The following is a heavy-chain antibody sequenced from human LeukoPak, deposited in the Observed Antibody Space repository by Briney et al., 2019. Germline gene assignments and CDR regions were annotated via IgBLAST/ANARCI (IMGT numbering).Heavy chain of an antibody. D-gene: IGHD6-19*01. CDR2: INGNDYRT. CDR3: AKGSAVADIYFDY. CDR1: GSTFSSYA. V-gene: IGHV3-23*01. Sequence: PGGSLRLSCTASGSTFSSYAMSWVRQAPGKGLEWVSSINGNDYRTFYADSVKGRFTISRDNSKNTLYLQINSLRAEDTAVYFCAKGSAVADIYFDYWGQGTLVTVSS. J-gene: IGHJ4*02.